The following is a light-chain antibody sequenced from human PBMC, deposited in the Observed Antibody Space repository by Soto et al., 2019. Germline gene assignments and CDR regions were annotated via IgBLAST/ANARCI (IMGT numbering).Light chain of an antibody. J-gene: IGLJ1*01. Sequence: QSALTQSPSVSGAPGQRISISCTGTSSNIGAGFDVHWYQQLPATAPKLLIYGSNNRPSGVPDRFSGSKSGTSASLAITGLQAEDEADYYCQSYDTNLSGASVFGTGTKVTVL. CDR1: SSNIGAGFD. V-gene: IGLV1-40*01. CDR2: GSN. CDR3: QSYDTNLSGASV.